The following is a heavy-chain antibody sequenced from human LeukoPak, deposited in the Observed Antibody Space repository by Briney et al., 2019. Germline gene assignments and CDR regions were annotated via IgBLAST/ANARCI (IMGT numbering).Heavy chain of an antibody. Sequence: PSETLSLTCTVSGGSISSSRYYWGWIRQPPGKGLEWIGRMYYSGTTYYSPSPQSRVTISVDTSKNQFSLKLSSVTAADTAVYYCARHAQSGSQKHFDYWGQGTLVTVSS. D-gene: IGHD1-26*01. CDR2: MYYSGTT. CDR1: GGSISSSRYY. CDR3: ARHAQSGSQKHFDY. V-gene: IGHV4-39*01. J-gene: IGHJ4*02.